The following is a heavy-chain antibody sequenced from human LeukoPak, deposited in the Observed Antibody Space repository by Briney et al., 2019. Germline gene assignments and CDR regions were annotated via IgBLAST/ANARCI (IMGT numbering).Heavy chain of an antibody. J-gene: IGHJ1*01. CDR3: ARVVQSTDSSGFYLPEYFQH. CDR2: INHSGST. CDR1: GGSISSSSFY. V-gene: IGHV4-39*07. D-gene: IGHD3-22*01. Sequence: PSETLSLTCTVSGGSISSSSFYWGWIRQPPGKGLEWIGEINHSGSTNYNPSLKSRVTISVDTSKKQFSLKLSSVTAADTAVYYCARVVQSTDSSGFYLPEYFQHWGQGTLVTVSS.